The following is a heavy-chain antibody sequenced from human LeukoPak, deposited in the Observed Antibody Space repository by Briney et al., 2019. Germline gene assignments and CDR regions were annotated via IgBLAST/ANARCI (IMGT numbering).Heavy chain of an antibody. CDR1: GDSLTSHF. V-gene: IGHV4-59*08. Sequence: SETLSLTCNVSGDSLTSHFWSWIRQTPGKGREWVGYVFHSGTTNYCPSLKSRVTRSLDTSKKQFYLRLASVTAADTAVYYCARRMATVTDTFDIWGRGTMVSVSS. CDR3: ARRMATVTDTFDI. CDR2: VFHSGTT. D-gene: IGHD5-24*01. J-gene: IGHJ3*02.